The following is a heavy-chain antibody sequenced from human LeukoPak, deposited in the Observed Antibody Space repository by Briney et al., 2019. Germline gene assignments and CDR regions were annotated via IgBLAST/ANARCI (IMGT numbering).Heavy chain of an antibody. CDR1: GFTFSSDA. V-gene: IGHV3-23*01. D-gene: IGHD6-13*01. CDR2: ISGSGGST. Sequence: PGGSLRLSCAASGFTFSSDAMNWVRQAPGKGLEWVSAISGSGGSTYYADSVKGRFTISRDNSKNTLYLQMNSLRAEDTAVYYCAKTYSSSPKYFDYWGQGTLVTVSS. J-gene: IGHJ4*02. CDR3: AKTYSSSPKYFDY.